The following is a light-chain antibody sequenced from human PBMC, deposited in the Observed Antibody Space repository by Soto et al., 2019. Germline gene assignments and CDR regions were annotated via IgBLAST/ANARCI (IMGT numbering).Light chain of an antibody. V-gene: IGKV1-39*01. J-gene: IGKJ1*01. CDR3: QQGYSNPWT. CDR1: QSVNTY. Sequence: DMQMTQSPSSLSAPVGDRVTITCRASQSVNTYLHWYQQKPGKAPKLLIFAASNLQSGVPSRFSGSGSGTNFTLSLNSLQPEDFATYYCQQGYSNPWTFGQGTKVDIK. CDR2: AAS.